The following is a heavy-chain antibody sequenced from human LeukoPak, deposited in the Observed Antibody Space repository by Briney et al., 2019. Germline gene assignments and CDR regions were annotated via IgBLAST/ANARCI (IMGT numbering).Heavy chain of an antibody. Sequence: GGSLRLSCSVSGFTFDDYAMHWVRQAPGKGLEWVANIKHDGSEKYYVDSVKGRFTISRDNGKNSLYVQMNSLSVEDTAVYYCATYSSLNAREFQHWGQGTLVIVSS. CDR3: ATYSSLNAREFQH. J-gene: IGHJ1*01. V-gene: IGHV3-7*01. D-gene: IGHD3-22*01. CDR1: GFTFDDYA. CDR2: IKHDGSEK.